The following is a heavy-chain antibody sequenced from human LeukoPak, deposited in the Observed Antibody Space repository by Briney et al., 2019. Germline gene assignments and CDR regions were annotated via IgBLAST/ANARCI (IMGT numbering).Heavy chain of an antibody. J-gene: IGHJ4*02. CDR3: ARLDSSGYYYFDY. V-gene: IGHV4-59*01. CDR2: IYYSGST. Sequence: SETLSLTCAVYGGSFSGYYWSWIRQPPGKGLEWIGYIYYSGSTNYSPSLKSRLTISVDTSKNQFSLKLNSVTAADTAVYYCARLDSSGYYYFDYWGQGTLVTVSS. D-gene: IGHD3-22*01. CDR1: GGSFSGYY.